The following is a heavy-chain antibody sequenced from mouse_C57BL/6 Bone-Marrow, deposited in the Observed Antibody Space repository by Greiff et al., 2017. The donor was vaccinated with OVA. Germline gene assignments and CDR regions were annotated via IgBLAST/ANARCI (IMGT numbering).Heavy chain of an antibody. V-gene: IGHV7-3*01. J-gene: IGHJ4*01. CDR1: GFTFTDYY. CDR2: IRNKANGYTT. CDR3: ASLSYYGGDY. D-gene: IGHD1-1*02. Sequence: DVKLVESGGGLVQPGGSLSLSCAASGFTFTDYYMSWVRQPPGKALEWLGFIRNKANGYTTEYSASVKGRFTISRDNSQSILYLQMNALRAEDSATYYCASLSYYGGDYWGQGTSVTVSS.